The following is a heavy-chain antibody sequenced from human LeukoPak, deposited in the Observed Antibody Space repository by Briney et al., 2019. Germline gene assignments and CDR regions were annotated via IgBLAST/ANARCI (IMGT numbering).Heavy chain of an antibody. CDR2: ITSSSNYI. J-gene: IGHJ4*02. CDR3: ARDRGYFDN. CDR1: GFXFSIYS. V-gene: IGHV3-21*01. Sequence: GGSLRLSCAASGFXFSIYSINWVRQAPGKGLEWLSSITSSSNYIYYADSVKGRFTISRDNVQNSLYLQMNSLRAEDTATYYCARDRGYFDNWGQGTLVTVSS.